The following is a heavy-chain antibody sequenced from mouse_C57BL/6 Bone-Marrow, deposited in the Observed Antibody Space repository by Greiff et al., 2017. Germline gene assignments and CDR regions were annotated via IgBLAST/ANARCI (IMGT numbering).Heavy chain of an antibody. D-gene: IGHD1-1*01. V-gene: IGHV1-64*01. J-gene: IGHJ1*03. CDR3: ARSSSSVYWYFDV. Sequence: VQLQQPGAELVKPGASVKLSCKASGYTFTSYCMHWVKQRPGQGLEWIGMIHPNSGSTNYNEKFKSKAPLTVNKSSSTAYMQLSSLTSEDSAVYYCARSSSSVYWYFDVWGTGTTVTVSS. CDR1: GYTFTSYC. CDR2: IHPNSGST.